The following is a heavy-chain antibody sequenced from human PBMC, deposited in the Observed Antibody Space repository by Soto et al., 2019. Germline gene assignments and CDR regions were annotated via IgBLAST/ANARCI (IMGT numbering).Heavy chain of an antibody. V-gene: IGHV1-18*01. J-gene: IGHJ6*03. CDR3: ARVEFLMITFGGVIVMDYYYYMDV. Sequence: GASVKVSCKASGYTFTSYGISWVRQAPGQGLEWMGWISAYNGNTNYAQKLQGRVTMTTDTSTSTAYMELRSLRSDDTAVYYCARVEFLMITFGGVIVMDYYYYMDVWGKGTTVTVSS. CDR1: GYTFTSYG. CDR2: ISAYNGNT. D-gene: IGHD3-16*02.